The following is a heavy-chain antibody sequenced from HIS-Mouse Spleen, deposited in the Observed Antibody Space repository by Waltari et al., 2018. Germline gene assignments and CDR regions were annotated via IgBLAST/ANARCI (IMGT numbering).Heavy chain of an antibody. D-gene: IGHD6-13*01. V-gene: IGHV4-39*07. Sequence: QLQLQESGPGLVKPSETLSLTCTVPGGSISSSSYYWGWIRQPPGKGLEWIGSFYYSGSTDYNRSLKSRVTISVDTSKNQFSLRLSSVTAADTAVYYCAREIPYSSSWYDWYFDLWGRGTLVTVSS. CDR3: AREIPYSSSWYDWYFDL. J-gene: IGHJ2*01. CDR2: FYYSGST. CDR1: GGSISSSSYY.